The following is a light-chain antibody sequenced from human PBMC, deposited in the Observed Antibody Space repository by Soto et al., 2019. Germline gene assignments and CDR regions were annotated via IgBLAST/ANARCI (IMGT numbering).Light chain of an antibody. CDR3: QQYNTWPAEIT. V-gene: IGKV3D-15*01. CDR2: GAS. J-gene: IGKJ5*01. CDR1: QSVSSN. Sequence: EIVMTQSPATLSVSPGERATLSCRASQSVSSNLAWYQQKPGQAPRLLIYGASNRATGIPDRFSGSGSGTEFTLTISSLQSEDSAVYYCQQYNTWPAEITFGQGTRLEI.